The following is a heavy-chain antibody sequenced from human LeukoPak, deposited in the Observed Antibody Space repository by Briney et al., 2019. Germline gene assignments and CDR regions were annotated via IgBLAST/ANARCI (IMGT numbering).Heavy chain of an antibody. D-gene: IGHD2-21*02. CDR1: GFTFSSYA. Sequence: GGSLRLSCAASGFTFSSYAMSWVRQAPGKGLEWVSAISGSGGSTYYADSVKGRFTISRDNSKNTLYLQMNSLRAEDAAVYYCAKLAYCGGDCYSPGPFQHWGQGTLVTVSS. J-gene: IGHJ1*01. V-gene: IGHV3-23*01. CDR3: AKLAYCGGDCYSPGPFQH. CDR2: ISGSGGST.